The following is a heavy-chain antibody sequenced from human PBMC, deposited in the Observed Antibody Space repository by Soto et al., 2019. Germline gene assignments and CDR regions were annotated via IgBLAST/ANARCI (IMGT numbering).Heavy chain of an antibody. CDR2: MHRNGNST. V-gene: IGHV3-20*04. J-gene: IGHJ5*01. D-gene: IGHD4-17*01. CDR3: ARDHRWGYEYGDYGDS. Sequence: EVQLVESGGGVVRPGGSLRLACVVSGFSLDEYGMSWVRQAPGKGPEWVSGMHRNGNSTGYADSVKGRFTISRDDAKNSRYLQMNRLRAEDTAFYYGARDHRWGYEYGDYGDSWGHGTLVTVSS. CDR1: GFSLDEYG.